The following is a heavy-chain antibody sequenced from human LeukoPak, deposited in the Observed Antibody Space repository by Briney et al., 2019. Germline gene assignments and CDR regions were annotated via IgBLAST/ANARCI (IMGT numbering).Heavy chain of an antibody. CDR2: IWYDGSNK. V-gene: IGHV3-33*06. Sequence: TGGSLRLSWAASGFTFSSYGMHWVRQAPGKGLEWVAVIWYDGSNKYYADSVKGRFTISRDNSKNTLYLQMNSLRAEDTAVYYCAKDRIVGATTQYYFDYWGQGTLVTVSS. D-gene: IGHD1-26*01. CDR1: GFTFSSYG. J-gene: IGHJ4*02. CDR3: AKDRIVGATTQYYFDY.